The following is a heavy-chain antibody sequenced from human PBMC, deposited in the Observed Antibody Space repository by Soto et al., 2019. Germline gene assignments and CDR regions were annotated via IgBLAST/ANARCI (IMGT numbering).Heavy chain of an antibody. J-gene: IGHJ6*02. CDR2: INPNSGGT. CDR1: GYTFTDYY. D-gene: IGHD6-19*01. Sequence: QVQLVQSGAEVKKPGASVKVSCKASGYTFTDYYMHWVRQAPGQGLEWMGWINPNSGGTNYAQKLQGRVTMTRDTSISTAYMELNRLRSDDTAVYYCARAQSPSSGWPGMDVWGQGTTVTVSS. V-gene: IGHV1-2*02. CDR3: ARAQSPSSGWPGMDV.